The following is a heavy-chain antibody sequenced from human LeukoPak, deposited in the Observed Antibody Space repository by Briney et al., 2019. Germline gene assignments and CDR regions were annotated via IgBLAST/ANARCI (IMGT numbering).Heavy chain of an antibody. J-gene: IGHJ6*03. D-gene: IGHD2/OR15-2a*01. Sequence: PSETLSLTCTVSGGSISSYYWSWIRQPPGKGLEWIGRIYTSGSTNYNPSLKSRVTMSVDTSKNQFSLKLSSVTAADTAVYYCARATYYSWGYYYYYMDVWGKGTTVTVSS. V-gene: IGHV4-4*07. CDR1: GGSISSYY. CDR2: IYTSGST. CDR3: ARATYYSWGYYYYYMDV.